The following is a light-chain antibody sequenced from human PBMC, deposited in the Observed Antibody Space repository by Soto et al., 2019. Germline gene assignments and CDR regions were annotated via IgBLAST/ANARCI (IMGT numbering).Light chain of an antibody. CDR2: GAS. Sequence: EIVMTQSPATLSVSPGERATLSCRASQSVSSNLASYQQKPGQAPRLVLYGASTRTAGIPAGFSGGGSGAEFTLTISSLLSADVAVYYCQRHNNWSWTFGQGTKVEIK. CDR1: QSVSSN. CDR3: QRHNNWSWT. V-gene: IGKV3-15*01. J-gene: IGKJ1*01.